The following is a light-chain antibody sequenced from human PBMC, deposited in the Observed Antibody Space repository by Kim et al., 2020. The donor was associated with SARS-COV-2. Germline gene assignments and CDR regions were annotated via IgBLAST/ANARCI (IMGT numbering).Light chain of an antibody. CDR2: GNT. J-gene: IGLJ2*01. CDR3: AAWDASLSARL. V-gene: IGLV1-47*02. Sequence: GQSVSISCSGGASNIANTYVYWYHQLPGAAPKLLIYGNTQRPSGVPDRFSGSKSGTSASLAISELRPEDEADYYYAAWDASLSARLFGGGTQLTVL. CDR1: ASNIANTY.